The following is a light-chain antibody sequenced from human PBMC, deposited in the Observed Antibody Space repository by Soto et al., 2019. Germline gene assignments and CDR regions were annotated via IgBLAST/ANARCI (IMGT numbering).Light chain of an antibody. CDR2: SNN. Sequence: QSVLTQTPSASGTPGQRVTISCSGSSSNIESNTVNWYQQLPRAAPKLLIYSNNQRPSGVPDRFSASKSGTSASLAISGLQSEDEADYYCAAWDDSLNGVVFGGGTKLTVL. J-gene: IGLJ2*01. CDR1: SSNIESNT. CDR3: AAWDDSLNGVV. V-gene: IGLV1-44*01.